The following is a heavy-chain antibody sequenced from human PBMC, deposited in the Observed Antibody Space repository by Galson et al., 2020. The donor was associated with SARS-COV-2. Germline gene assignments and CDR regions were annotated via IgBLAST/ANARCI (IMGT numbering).Heavy chain of an antibody. J-gene: IGHJ4*02. CDR2: IRSRTNNYAT. V-gene: IGHV3-73*01. Sequence: QLVESLKISCVAPGFTFSCAVIHWVRQAPGKGLEWVGRIRSRTNNYATGYAASVKGRFIISRDDSKKTAYLQMNSLKTEDTAVYYCTTINYWGQGTLVTVSS. CDR1: GFTFSCAV. CDR3: TTINY.